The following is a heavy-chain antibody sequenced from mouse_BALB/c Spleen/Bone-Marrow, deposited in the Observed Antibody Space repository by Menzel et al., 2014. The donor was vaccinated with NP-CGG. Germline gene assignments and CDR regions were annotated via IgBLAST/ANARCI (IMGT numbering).Heavy chain of an antibody. J-gene: IGHJ3*01. CDR1: GFTFNNYG. V-gene: IGHV5-9-2*01. D-gene: IGHD2-4*01. CDR2: ISGGGSYT. CDR3: ARHAYYDQTEVSFVY. Sequence: EVQLVESGGGLVKSGGSLKLSCAASGFTFNNYGMSWVRQTPEKRLEWVATISGGGSYTFYPDSVKGRFTISRDNAKNDLYLQLRSLRSEDTALYYCARHAYYDQTEVSFVYWGQGTLVTVSA.